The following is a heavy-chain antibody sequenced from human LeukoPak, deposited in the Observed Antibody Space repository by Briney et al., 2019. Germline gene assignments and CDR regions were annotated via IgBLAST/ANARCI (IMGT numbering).Heavy chain of an antibody. CDR3: AKGGYCSGGSCYMRYYYYYMDV. V-gene: IGHV3-23*01. CDR2: ISGSGGST. CDR1: GFTFSSYG. J-gene: IGHJ6*03. D-gene: IGHD2-15*01. Sequence: GGSLRLSCAASGFTFSSYGMSWVRQAPGKGLEWVSAISGSGGSTYYADSVKGRFTISRDNSKNTLYLQMNSLRAEDTAVYYCAKGGYCSGGSCYMRYYYYYMDVWGKGTTVTVSS.